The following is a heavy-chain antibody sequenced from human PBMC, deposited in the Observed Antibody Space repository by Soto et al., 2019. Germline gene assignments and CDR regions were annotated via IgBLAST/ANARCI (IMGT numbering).Heavy chain of an antibody. CDR2: ISYEGSNK. V-gene: IGHV3-30-3*01. CDR1: GFTFSSYA. J-gene: IGHJ4*02. Sequence: QVQLVESGGGVVQPGRSLRLSCAASGFTFSSYAMHWVRQAPGKGLEWVAVISYEGSNKYYADSVKGRFTISRDNSKNTLYLQMNSLRAEDTAVYYGARDLQRGVAVWGQGTLVTVSS. D-gene: IGHD2-15*01. CDR3: ARDLQRGVAV.